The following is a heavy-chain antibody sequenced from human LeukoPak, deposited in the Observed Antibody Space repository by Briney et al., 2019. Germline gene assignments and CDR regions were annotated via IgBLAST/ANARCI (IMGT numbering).Heavy chain of an antibody. CDR2: ISSSGSTI. V-gene: IGHV3-11*04. D-gene: IGHD3-10*01. CDR1: GGSFSGYY. J-gene: IGHJ4*02. CDR3: ARVHSGAFDY. Sequence: LSLTCAVYGGSFSGYYWSWIRQAPGKGLEWVSYISSSGSTIYYADSVKGRFTISRDNAKNSLYLQMNSLRAEDTAVYYCARVHSGAFDYWGQGTLVTVSS.